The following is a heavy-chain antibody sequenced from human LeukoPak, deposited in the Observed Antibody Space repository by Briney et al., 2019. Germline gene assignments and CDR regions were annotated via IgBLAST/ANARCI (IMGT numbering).Heavy chain of an antibody. D-gene: IGHD2-8*02. CDR2: IKSNPDGGTT. V-gene: IGHV3-15*01. J-gene: IGHJ4*02. CDR3: TTDRQWCTYN. Sequence: GGSLRLSCTISGYTFINAYMNWVRQAPGKGLEWVGRIKSNPDGGTTDYAAPVKGRFTISRDDSKNTLYLQMNSLKTEDTAVYYCTTDRQWCTYNWGQGTLVTVSS. CDR1: GYTFINAY.